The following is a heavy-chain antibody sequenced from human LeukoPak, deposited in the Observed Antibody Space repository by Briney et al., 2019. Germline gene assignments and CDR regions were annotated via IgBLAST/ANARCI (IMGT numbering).Heavy chain of an antibody. J-gene: IGHJ4*02. V-gene: IGHV1-69*05. CDR1: GGTFSSYA. CDR3: ARDRSEGVNYFDY. CDR2: IIPIFGTA. D-gene: IGHD1-26*01. Sequence: SVKVSCKASGGTFSSYAISWVRQAPGQGLEWMGRIIPIFGTANYAQKFQGRVTITTDESTSTAYMELSSLRSEDTAMYYCARDRSEGVNYFDYWGQGTLVTISS.